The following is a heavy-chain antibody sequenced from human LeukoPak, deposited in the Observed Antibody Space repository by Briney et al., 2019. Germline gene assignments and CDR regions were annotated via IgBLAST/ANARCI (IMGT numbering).Heavy chain of an antibody. CDR3: ARVKRGGGYSSSWYSAVADAFDI. CDR2: IYHSGST. Sequence: PSETLSLTCTVSGGSISSGGYYWSWIRQPPGKGLEWIGYIYHSGSTYYNPSLKSRVTISVDRSKNQFSLKLSSVTAADTAVYYCARVKRGGGYSSSWYSAVADAFDIWGQGTMVTVSS. CDR1: GGSISSGGYY. V-gene: IGHV4-30-2*01. J-gene: IGHJ3*02. D-gene: IGHD6-13*01.